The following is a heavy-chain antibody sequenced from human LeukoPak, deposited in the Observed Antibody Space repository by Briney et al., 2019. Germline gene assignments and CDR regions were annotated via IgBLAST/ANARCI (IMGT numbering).Heavy chain of an antibody. V-gene: IGHV4-59*01. CDR2: IYYSGST. J-gene: IGHJ2*01. CDR1: GGSISSYY. D-gene: IGHD6-13*01. CDR3: ARVYYSNSYAYWYFDL. Sequence: SETLSLTCTVSGGSISSYYWSWIRQPPGKGLEWIGYIYYSGSTNYNPSLKSRVTISVDTSKNQFSLKLSSVTAADTAVYYCARVYYSNSYAYWYFDLWGRGTLVTVSS.